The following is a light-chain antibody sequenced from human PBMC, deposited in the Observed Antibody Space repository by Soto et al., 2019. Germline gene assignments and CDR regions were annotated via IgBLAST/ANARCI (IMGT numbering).Light chain of an antibody. J-gene: IGLJ3*02. CDR3: QTWGAGIRV. CDR2: VNSDGGH. CDR1: SLQSTYA. Sequence: QLVLTQSPSASASLGASVKLTCTLDSLQSTYAVAWHQEQPEKGPRYLMKVNSDGGHTKGDGIPDRFSGSSSGAERYLTISSLQSEDEADYYCQTWGAGIRVFGGGTKVTVL. V-gene: IGLV4-69*01.